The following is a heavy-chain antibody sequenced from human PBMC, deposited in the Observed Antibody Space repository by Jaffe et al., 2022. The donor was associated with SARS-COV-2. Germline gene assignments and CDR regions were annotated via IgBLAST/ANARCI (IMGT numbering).Heavy chain of an antibody. Sequence: EVQLVESGGGLVQPGGSLRLSCAASGFTFSSYEMNWVRQAPGKGLEWVSYINSGGTTIFYADSVKGRFTISRDNAKNSLYLQMNSLRAEDTAIYYCARDRGSGWFYFDYWGQGTLVTVSS. V-gene: IGHV3-48*03. J-gene: IGHJ4*02. CDR2: INSGGTTI. D-gene: IGHD6-19*01. CDR3: ARDRGSGWFYFDY. CDR1: GFTFSSYE.